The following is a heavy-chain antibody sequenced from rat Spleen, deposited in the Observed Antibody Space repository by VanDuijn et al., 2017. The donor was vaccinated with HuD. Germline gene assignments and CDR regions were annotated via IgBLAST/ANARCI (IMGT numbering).Heavy chain of an antibody. CDR1: GFTFSDYY. CDR3: ARRHYGYTDYFDY. D-gene: IGHD1-9*01. Sequence: EVQLVESDGGLVQPGRSLNLSCAASGFTFSDYYMAWVRQAPTKGLEWVATISSDGRRNYYRDSVKGRFTISRDNAKSSLYLQMDSLRSEDTATYYCARRHYGYTDYFDYWGQGVMVTVSS. CDR2: ISSDGRRN. J-gene: IGHJ2*01. V-gene: IGHV5-29*01.